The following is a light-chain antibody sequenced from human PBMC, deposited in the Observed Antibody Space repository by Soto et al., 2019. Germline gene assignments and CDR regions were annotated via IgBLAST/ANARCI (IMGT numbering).Light chain of an antibody. CDR1: QSISSW. CDR2: DAS. CDR3: QQYNSYSWT. Sequence: DIQMTQSPSTLSASVGDRVTNTCRASQSISSWLAWYQQKPGKAPKLLIYDASSLESGVPSRFSGSGSGTEFTLTISSLQPDDFATYYCQQYNSYSWTFGQGTKAEIK. V-gene: IGKV1-5*01. J-gene: IGKJ1*01.